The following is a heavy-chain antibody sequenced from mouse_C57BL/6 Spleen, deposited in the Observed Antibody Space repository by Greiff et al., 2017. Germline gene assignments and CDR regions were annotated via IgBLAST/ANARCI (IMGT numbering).Heavy chain of an antibody. CDR2: IDPENGDT. J-gene: IGHJ2*01. D-gene: IGHD1-1*01. Sequence: VQLQQSGAELVRPGASVKLSCTASGFNIKDDYMHWVKQRPEQGLEWIGWIDPENGDTEYASKVQGKATITADTSSNTAYLQLSSLTSEDTAVYYCTTGYGSSPDYWGQGTTLTVSS. CDR1: GFNIKDDY. V-gene: IGHV14-4*01. CDR3: TTGYGSSPDY.